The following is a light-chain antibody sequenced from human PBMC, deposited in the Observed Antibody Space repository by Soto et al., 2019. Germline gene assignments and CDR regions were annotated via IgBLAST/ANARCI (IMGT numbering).Light chain of an antibody. V-gene: IGLV2-14*01. J-gene: IGLJ2*01. Sequence: QSALAQPASVSGSPGQSITISCTGTSSDVGGYNYVSWYQQHPGKAPKLMIYEVTNRPSGVSNRFSGSKSGNTASLTISGLQADDEADYYCTSYTSSTTQVVIGGGTKVTVL. CDR2: EVT. CDR3: TSYTSSTTQVV. CDR1: SSDVGGYNY.